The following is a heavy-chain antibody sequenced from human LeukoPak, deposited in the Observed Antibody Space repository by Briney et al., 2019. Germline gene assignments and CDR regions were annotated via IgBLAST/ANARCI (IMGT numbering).Heavy chain of an antibody. CDR2: IYHSGST. CDR3: ARGYYYDNSGPEFDY. V-gene: IGHV4-38-2*02. CDR1: GYSIRSDYY. J-gene: IGHJ4*02. Sequence: PSETLSLTCTVSGYSIRSDYYWGWIRQPPGKGLEWIGSIYHSGSTYYNPSLKSRVTISVDTSKNQFSLKLTSVTAADTAVYYCARGYYYDNSGPEFDYWSQGTLVTVSS. D-gene: IGHD3-22*01.